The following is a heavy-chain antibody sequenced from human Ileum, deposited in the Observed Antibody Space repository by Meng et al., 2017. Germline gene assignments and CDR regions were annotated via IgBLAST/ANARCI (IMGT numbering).Heavy chain of an antibody. V-gene: IGHV4-4*02. D-gene: IGHD2-21*01. CDR3: VRNEGYSLGD. Sequence: QVQLQESGPGLVKPSGTLSLTCAVSGDSISSRDWWSWVRQPPGKGLEWIGEISQESGRTNYNPSLKSRVTISLDKSKNQFSLNLNSVTAADTAVYYCVRNEGYSLGDWGQGMLVTVSS. J-gene: IGHJ4*02. CDR2: ISQESGRT. CDR1: GDSISSRDW.